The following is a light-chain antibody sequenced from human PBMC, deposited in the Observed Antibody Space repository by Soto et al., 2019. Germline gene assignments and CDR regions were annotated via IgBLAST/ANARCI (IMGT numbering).Light chain of an antibody. J-gene: IGKJ5*01. CDR2: DAS. CDR3: QQRSNWPPIT. Sequence: EIVMTQSPATLSVSPGERATLSCRASQTVSSNLAWYQQKPGQAPRLLIYDASTRATGIPVRFSGSGSGTDFTLTISSLEPEDFAVYYCQQRSNWPPITFGQGTRLEIK. V-gene: IGKV3-11*01. CDR1: QTVSSN.